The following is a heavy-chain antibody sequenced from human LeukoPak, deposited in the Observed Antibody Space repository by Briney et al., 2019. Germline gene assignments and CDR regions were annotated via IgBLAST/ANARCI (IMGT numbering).Heavy chain of an antibody. D-gene: IGHD4-17*01. CDR2: IYHSGST. J-gene: IGHJ6*02. CDR3: ARGVGIPMTTAPAERYGMDV. V-gene: IGHV4-30-2*01. Sequence: PSETLSLTCTVSGGSISSGGYYWSWIRQHPGKGLEWIGYIYHSGSTYYNPSLKSRVTISVDRSKNQFSLKLSSVTAADTAVYYCARGVGIPMTTAPAERYGMDVWGQGTTVTVSS. CDR1: GGSISSGGYY.